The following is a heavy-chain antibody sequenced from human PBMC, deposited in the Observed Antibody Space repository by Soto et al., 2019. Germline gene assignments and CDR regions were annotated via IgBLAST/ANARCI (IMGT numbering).Heavy chain of an antibody. V-gene: IGHV4-31*02. CDR2: IYWTGST. D-gene: IGHD1-26*01. J-gene: IGHJ4*02. Sequence: QVQLQESGPGLVKPSQTLSVTCSVSGDSVGRGGHYWTWIRQHPGKGLEWIGSIYWTGSTSYNPSLKSRVTISVDRSKNQFCLKVSSVTAADTAVYYCARDAGLASAIDYWGQGTLITVSS. CDR3: ARDAGLASAIDY. CDR1: GDSVGRGGHY.